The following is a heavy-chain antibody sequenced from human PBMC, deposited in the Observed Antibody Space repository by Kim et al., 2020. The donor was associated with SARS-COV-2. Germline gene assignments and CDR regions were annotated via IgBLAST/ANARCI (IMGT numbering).Heavy chain of an antibody. V-gene: IGHV3-33*01. CDR1: GFTFSSYG. J-gene: IGHJ6*02. D-gene: IGHD3-16*02. Sequence: GGSLRLSCAASGFTFSSYGMHWVRQAPGKGLEWVAVIWYDGSNKYYADSVKGRFTISRVNSKNTLYLQMNSLGAEDPAVYYCARDRLSRLMITFGGVIDYGVDVWGQGTTVTVYS. CDR3: ARDRLSRLMITFGGVIDYGVDV. CDR2: IWYDGSNK.